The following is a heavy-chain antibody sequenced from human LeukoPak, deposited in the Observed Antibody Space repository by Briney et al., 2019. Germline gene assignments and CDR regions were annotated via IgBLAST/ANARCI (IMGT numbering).Heavy chain of an antibody. V-gene: IGHV3-21*01. Sequence: GGSLRLSCAASGFTSNRYNMNWVRRAPGKGLEWVSSISTSSSYIYYADSVKGRFTISRDNSKNTLYLQMNSLRAEDTAVYYCAREVVTDHSYYMDVWGKGTTVTVSS. CDR3: AREVVTDHSYYMDV. CDR1: GFTSNRYN. D-gene: IGHD2-21*02. CDR2: ISTSSSYI. J-gene: IGHJ6*03.